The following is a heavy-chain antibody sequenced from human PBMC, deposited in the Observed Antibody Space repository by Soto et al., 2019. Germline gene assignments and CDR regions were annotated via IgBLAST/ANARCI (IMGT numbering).Heavy chain of an antibody. CDR2: INHSGST. V-gene: IGHV4-34*01. Sequence: SETLPLTCAVYGGSFSGYYWSWIRQPPGKGLEWIGEINHSGSTNYNPSLKSRVTISVDTSKNQFSLKLSSVTAADTAVYYCARGRYYSGYHRHYYYYMDVWGKGTTVTVSS. D-gene: IGHD5-12*01. J-gene: IGHJ6*03. CDR1: GGSFSGYY. CDR3: ARGRYYSGYHRHYYYYMDV.